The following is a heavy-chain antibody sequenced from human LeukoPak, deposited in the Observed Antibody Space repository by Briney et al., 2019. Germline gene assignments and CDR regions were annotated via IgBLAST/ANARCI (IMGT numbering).Heavy chain of an antibody. J-gene: IGHJ4*02. Sequence: SVKVSCKASGGTFSSYAISWVRQAPGQGLEWMGGIIPIFGTANYAQKFQGRVTITADKSTSTAYMELSSLRAEDTAVYYCAYYHVNEEPPTFWGQGTLVTVSS. CDR2: IIPIFGTA. CDR1: GGTFSSYA. V-gene: IGHV1-69*06. D-gene: IGHD1-1*01. CDR3: AYYHVNEEPPTF.